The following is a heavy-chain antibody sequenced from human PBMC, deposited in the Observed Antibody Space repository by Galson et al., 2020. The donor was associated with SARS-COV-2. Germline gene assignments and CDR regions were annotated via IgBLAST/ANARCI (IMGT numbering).Heavy chain of an antibody. V-gene: IGHV4-30-4*01. CDR2: IYYSGTT. D-gene: IGHD4-17*01. Sequence: ETSETLSLTCTVSGGSITSGNYYWSWIRQPPGKGLEWIGYIYYSGTTYYSPSLKRRLTISVDMSNNQFSLRLRSVTAADTAVYFCARGSVTTALDYWGQGTLVTVSS. CDR1: GGSITSGNYY. CDR3: ARGSVTTALDY. J-gene: IGHJ4*02.